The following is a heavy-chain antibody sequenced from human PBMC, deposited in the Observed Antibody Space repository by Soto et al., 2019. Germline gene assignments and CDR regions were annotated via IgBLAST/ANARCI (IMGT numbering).Heavy chain of an antibody. D-gene: IGHD4-17*01. Sequence: SETLSLTCAVSSASISSNDWWNWVRQPPGRGLEWIGEIYHSGSTNYNPSLKSRVTISVDKSKNQFSLNLSSVTAADTAVYYCARTHGDFDAFDIWGQGTMVTVSS. CDR3: ARTHGDFDAFDI. CDR2: IYHSGST. CDR1: SASISSNDW. J-gene: IGHJ3*02. V-gene: IGHV4-4*02.